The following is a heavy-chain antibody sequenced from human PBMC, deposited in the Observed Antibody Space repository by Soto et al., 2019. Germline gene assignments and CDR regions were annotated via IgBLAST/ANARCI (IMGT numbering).Heavy chain of an antibody. CDR2: ISTYNGNP. J-gene: IGHJ3*02. D-gene: IGHD6-6*01. V-gene: IGHV1-18*01. Sequence: QVQLVQSGPEVKKPGASVKVSCKASGYTFTSYGISWVRQAPGQGLEWMGWISTYNGNPTYVQKLQGRVTMTTDTSTSTAYMELRSLRSDDTAVFYCASSPLYSTSPKNAFDIWGQGTVVTVSS. CDR3: ASSPLYSTSPKNAFDI. CDR1: GYTFTSYG.